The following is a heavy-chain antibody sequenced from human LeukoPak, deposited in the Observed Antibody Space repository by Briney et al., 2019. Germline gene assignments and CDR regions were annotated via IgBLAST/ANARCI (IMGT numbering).Heavy chain of an antibody. CDR2: IRYDGSNK. Sequence: GGSLRLSCAASGFTFSSYGMHWVRQAPGKGLEWVAFIRYDGSNKYYADSVKGRFTISRDNSKNTLYLQMNSLRAEDTAVYYCAKGPNIVVVPAATFDYWGQGTLVTVSS. V-gene: IGHV3-30*02. CDR3: AKGPNIVVVPAATFDY. D-gene: IGHD2-2*01. J-gene: IGHJ4*02. CDR1: GFTFSSYG.